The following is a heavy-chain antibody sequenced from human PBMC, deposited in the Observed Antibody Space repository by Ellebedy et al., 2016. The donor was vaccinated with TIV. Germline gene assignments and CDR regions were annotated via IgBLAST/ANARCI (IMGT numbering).Heavy chain of an antibody. CDR3: AKSHDSSGYHYVGAFDI. D-gene: IGHD3-22*01. Sequence: GGSLRLSCAASGFTFSTYAMSWVRQTPGKGLEWVSVISGSGGDTSYTDSVKGRFAISRDNAKNTLYLQMDSLRAEDTAIYDCAKSHDSSGYHYVGAFDIWGLGTKVTASS. J-gene: IGHJ3*02. V-gene: IGHV3-23*01. CDR1: GFTFSTYA. CDR2: ISGSGGDT.